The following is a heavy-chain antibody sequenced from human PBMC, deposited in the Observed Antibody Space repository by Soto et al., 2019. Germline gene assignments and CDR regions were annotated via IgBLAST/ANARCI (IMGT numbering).Heavy chain of an antibody. CDR1: GFSLSTSGVG. V-gene: IGHV2-5*02. Sequence: QITLKESGPTLVKPTQTLTLTCIFSGFSLSTSGVGVGWIRQPPGKALEQLALIYWDDDKRYSPSLKSRLSIDAXXSKNQVVHRMTNMDPVDTATYSCVHRERDDPLISNWGQGTLVTVSS. D-gene: IGHD1-1*01. CDR2: IYWDDDK. J-gene: IGHJ4*02. CDR3: VHRERDDPLISN.